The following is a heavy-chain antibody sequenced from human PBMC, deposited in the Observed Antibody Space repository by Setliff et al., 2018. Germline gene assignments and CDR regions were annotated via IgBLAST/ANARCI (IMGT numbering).Heavy chain of an antibody. CDR2: NSV. CDR3: ARGPPDFVVVPAAAKFDY. CDR1: GYSFTNYG. Sequence: ASVKVSCKTSGYSFTNYGINWVRQAPGQGLEWMGWNSVYAREFQGRVTMTIDTPTSTAYMELRGLRSDDTAVYYCARGPPDFVVVPAAAKFDYWGPGTLVT. J-gene: IGHJ4*02. V-gene: IGHV1-18*01. D-gene: IGHD2-2*01.